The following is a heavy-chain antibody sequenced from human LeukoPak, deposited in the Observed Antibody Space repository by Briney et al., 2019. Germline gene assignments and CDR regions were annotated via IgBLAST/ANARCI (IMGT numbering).Heavy chain of an antibody. D-gene: IGHD2-21*01. CDR1: GYSFTSYG. CDR3: ARVCGYFDY. CDR2: ISAYNGNT. J-gene: IGHJ4*02. Sequence: GESLKISCKGSGYSFTSYGISWVRQAPGQGLEWMGWISAYNGNTNYAQKLQGRVTMTTDTSTSTAYMELRSLRSDDTAVYYCARVCGYFDYWGQGTLVTVSS. V-gene: IGHV1-18*01.